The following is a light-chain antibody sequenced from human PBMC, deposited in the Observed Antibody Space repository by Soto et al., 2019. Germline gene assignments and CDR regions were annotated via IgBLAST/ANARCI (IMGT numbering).Light chain of an antibody. Sequence: QSVLTQPPSASGSPGQSVTISCTGTSSDVGGYNYVSWYQQHPGKAPKLMIYEVSKRPSGVPDRFSGSKSGNTASLTVSGLQAEDEDDYYRSSYAGSNNWVFGGGTKLTVL. V-gene: IGLV2-8*01. CDR2: EVS. J-gene: IGLJ3*02. CDR3: SSYAGSNNWV. CDR1: SSDVGGYNY.